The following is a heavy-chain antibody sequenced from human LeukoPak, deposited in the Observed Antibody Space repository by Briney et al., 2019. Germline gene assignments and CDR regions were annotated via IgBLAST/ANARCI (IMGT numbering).Heavy chain of an antibody. J-gene: IGHJ4*02. CDR1: GGSISSYY. D-gene: IGHD3-16*01. V-gene: IGHV4-59*08. CDR2: IYYSGST. Sequence: PSETLSLTCTVSGGSISSYYWSWIRQPPGKGLEWIGYIYYSGSTNYNPSLKSRVTISVDTSKNQFSLKLSSVTAADTAVYYCARRGYGGFFDYWGQGTLVTVSS. CDR3: ARRGYGGFFDY.